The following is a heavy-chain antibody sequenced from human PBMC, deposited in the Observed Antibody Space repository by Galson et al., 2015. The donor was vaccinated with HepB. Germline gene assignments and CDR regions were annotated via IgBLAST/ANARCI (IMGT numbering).Heavy chain of an antibody. D-gene: IGHD3-3*01. V-gene: IGHV3-30*18. CDR2: ISHDKRNK. CDR1: GFIFSNYG. CDR3: AKEFPPYYGFWSGHQK. J-gene: IGHJ4*02. Sequence: SLRLSCAASGFIFSNYGMHWVRQAPGKGLEWVALISHDKRNKYYSDSVEGRFTVSSDNFKNTLHLQMNSLRVEDTAVYYCAKEFPPYYGFWSGHQKWGQGTQVTVSP.